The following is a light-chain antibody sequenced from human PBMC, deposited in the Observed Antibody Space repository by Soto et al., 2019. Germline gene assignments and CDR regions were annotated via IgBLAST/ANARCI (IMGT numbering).Light chain of an antibody. CDR2: RTS. Sequence: EIVMTQSPATLSVSPGERATLSCRASQSISSNLAWYQQKPGQAPRLLMFRTSSRATGFPARFSGSGSGTEFNLTISSLQSEDFGVYYCQQYNNWPWTFGQGNKVDIK. CDR1: QSISSN. J-gene: IGKJ1*01. V-gene: IGKV3-15*01. CDR3: QQYNNWPWT.